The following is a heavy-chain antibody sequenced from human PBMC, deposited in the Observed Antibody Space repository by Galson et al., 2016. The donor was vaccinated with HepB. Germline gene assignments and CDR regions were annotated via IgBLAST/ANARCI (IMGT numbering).Heavy chain of an antibody. J-gene: IGHJ6*01. CDR2: IIPIFGTA. CDR3: ATYMEYLVYTQAEPMDV. CDR1: GGTFNSYA. Sequence: SVKVSCKASGGTFNSYAISWVRQAPGQGLEWMGGIIPIFGTAHYSQNFRGRLAISADTSTSTAYLELSSLRSGDTAVYYCATYMEYLVYTQAEPMDVWGQGATVIVSS. V-gene: IGHV1-69*06. D-gene: IGHD3-3*01.